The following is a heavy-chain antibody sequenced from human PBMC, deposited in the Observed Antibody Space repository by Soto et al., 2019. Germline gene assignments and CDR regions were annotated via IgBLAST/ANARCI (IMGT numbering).Heavy chain of an antibody. J-gene: IGHJ3*02. CDR1: RSPISSSGYY. CDR2: IYYSGST. CDR3: ARDTRRADAFHI. V-gene: IGHV4-31*02. Sequence: SETRSRTXTVSRSPISSSGYYWSWIRQHPGKGLEWIACIYYSGSTYYNPSLTSRVTLSVDTSKNQFSLKLSSVPAADTAVYYCARDTRRADAFHIWGQGTMLTVSS.